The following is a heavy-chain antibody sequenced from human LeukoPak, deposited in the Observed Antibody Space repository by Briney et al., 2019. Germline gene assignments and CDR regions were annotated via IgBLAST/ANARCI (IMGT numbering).Heavy chain of an antibody. CDR3: ARHQGGYSYGDFYYMDV. D-gene: IGHD5-18*01. V-gene: IGHV4-34*01. J-gene: IGHJ6*03. CDR2: INHSGST. Sequence: SETLSLTCAVYGGSFSGYYWSWIRQPPGKGLEWIGEINHSGSTNYNPSLKSRVTISVDTSKNQFSLKLSSVTAADTAVYYCARHQGGYSYGDFYYMDVWGKGTTVTISS. CDR1: GGSFSGYY.